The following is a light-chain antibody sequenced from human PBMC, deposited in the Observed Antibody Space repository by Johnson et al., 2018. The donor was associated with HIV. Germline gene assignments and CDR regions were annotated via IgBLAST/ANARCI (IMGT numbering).Light chain of an antibody. CDR1: SSNIGNNY. CDR2: DNN. Sequence: QSVLTQPPSVSAAPGQKVTISCSGSSSNIGNNYVSWYQQLPGTAPKLLIYDNNKRPSGIPDRFSGSKSGTSATLGITGLQTGDEADYYWGIGDSSLWSYFFGTGTKFTVL. CDR3: GIGDSSLWSYF. V-gene: IGLV1-51*01. J-gene: IGLJ1*01.